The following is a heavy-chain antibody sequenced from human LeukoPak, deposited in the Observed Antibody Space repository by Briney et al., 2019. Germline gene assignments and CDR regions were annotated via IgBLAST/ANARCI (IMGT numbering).Heavy chain of an antibody. CDR1: GFTFSSYD. J-gene: IGHJ3*02. Sequence: GGSLRLSCAASGFTFSSYDMHWVRQATGKGLEWVSAIGTAGDTYYPGSVKGRFTISRENAKNSLYLQMNGLRAGDTAVYYCARGRAAGPSSDFDIWGQGTMVTVSS. CDR3: ARGRAAGPSSDFDI. V-gene: IGHV3-13*01. CDR2: IGTAGDT. D-gene: IGHD6-6*01.